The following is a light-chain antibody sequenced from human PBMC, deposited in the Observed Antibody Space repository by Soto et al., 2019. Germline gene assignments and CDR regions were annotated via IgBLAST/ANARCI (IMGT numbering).Light chain of an antibody. Sequence: IQLTQSPSSLSASVGDRVTITCRASQGISSYLAWFQQKPGKAPKLLIYGASTLQSGVPSRFSGSGSGTDFTLTISSLQPEDFANYYCQQLNSYPITFGQGTRLEI. CDR2: GAS. J-gene: IGKJ5*01. V-gene: IGKV1-9*01. CDR1: QGISSY. CDR3: QQLNSYPIT.